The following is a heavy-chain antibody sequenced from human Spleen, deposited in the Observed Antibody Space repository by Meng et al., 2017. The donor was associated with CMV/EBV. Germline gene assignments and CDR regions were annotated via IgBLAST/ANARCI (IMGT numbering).Heavy chain of an antibody. CDR2: ISGSGGST. J-gene: IGHJ3*02. CDR3: ARLGPAGAFDI. Sequence: GESLKISCAASGFTFSSYAMSWVRQAPGKGLEWVSAISGSGGSTYYADSVKGRFTISRDNSKNTLYLQMNSLRAEDTALYYCARLGPAGAFDIWGQGTMVTVSS. CDR1: GFTFSSYA. V-gene: IGHV3-23*01. D-gene: IGHD3-10*01.